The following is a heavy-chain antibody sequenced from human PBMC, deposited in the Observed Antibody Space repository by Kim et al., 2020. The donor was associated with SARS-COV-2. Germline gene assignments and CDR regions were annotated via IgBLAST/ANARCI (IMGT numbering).Heavy chain of an antibody. J-gene: IGHJ3*02. CDR2: FYYSGST. CDR3: ARVGCSSTRCSAFDI. Sequence: SETLSLTCTVSGGSISRYYWSWIRQPPGKGLEWIGNFYYSGSTNYNPSLKSRVTISVDTSKNQFSLKLSSVTAADTAVYFCARVGCSSTRCSAFDIWGQGTMVTVSS. V-gene: IGHV4-59*01. CDR1: GGSISRYY. D-gene: IGHD2-2*01.